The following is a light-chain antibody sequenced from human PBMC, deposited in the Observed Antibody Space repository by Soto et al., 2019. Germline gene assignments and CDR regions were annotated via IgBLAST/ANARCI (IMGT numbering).Light chain of an antibody. CDR2: DVA. J-gene: IGLJ1*01. CDR3: VSYTSSTTYV. V-gene: IGLV2-14*03. CDR1: SSDVGGSNF. Sequence: QSVLTQPASVSDSPGQSITISCTGTSSDVGGSNFVSWYQQHPGKPPKLITYDVANRPSGVSNRFSGSKSGSTASLIISRLQTEDEADYYCVSYTSSTTYVFGTGTKVTVL.